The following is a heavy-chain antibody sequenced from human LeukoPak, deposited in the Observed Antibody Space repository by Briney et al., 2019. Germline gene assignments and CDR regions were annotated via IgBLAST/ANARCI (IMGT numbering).Heavy chain of an antibody. V-gene: IGHV1-46*01. J-gene: IGHJ5*02. D-gene: IGHD1-26*01. CDR2: INPSGGST. CDR1: GFTFTSYF. CDR3: ARCRGGSYGDWFDP. Sequence: GASVKVSCKASGFTFTSYFIHWVRQAPGQGLEWMGIINPSGGSTTYAQKFQGRVTMTRDTSTSTVYMELSSLRSEDTAVYYCARCRGGSYGDWFDPWGQGTLVTVSS.